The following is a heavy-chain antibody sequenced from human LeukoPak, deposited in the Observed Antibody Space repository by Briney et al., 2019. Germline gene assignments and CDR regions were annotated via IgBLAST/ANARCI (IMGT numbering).Heavy chain of an antibody. Sequence: GGSLRLSCAASGFTVSSNYMSWVRQAPGKGLEWVAVISYDGSNKYYADSVKGRFTISRDNSKNTLYLQMNSLRAEDTAVYYCAKDLVAARPWYYGMDVWGQGTTVTVSS. CDR3: AKDLVAARPWYYGMDV. V-gene: IGHV3-30*18. CDR1: GFTVSSNY. D-gene: IGHD6-6*01. J-gene: IGHJ6*02. CDR2: ISYDGSNK.